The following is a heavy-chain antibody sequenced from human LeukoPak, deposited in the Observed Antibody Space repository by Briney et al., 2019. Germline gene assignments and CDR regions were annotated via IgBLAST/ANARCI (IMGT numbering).Heavy chain of an antibody. V-gene: IGHV3-21*01. CDR2: ISSSSSYI. J-gene: IGHJ6*02. Sequence: PGGSLRLSCAASGFTFSSYCMNWVRQAPGKGLEWVSSISSSSSYIYYADSVKGRFTISRDNAKNSLYLQMNSLRAEDTAVYYCARDESDSSSWYGSYYGMDVWGQGTTVTVSS. CDR1: GFTFSSYC. CDR3: ARDESDSSSWYGSYYGMDV. D-gene: IGHD6-13*01.